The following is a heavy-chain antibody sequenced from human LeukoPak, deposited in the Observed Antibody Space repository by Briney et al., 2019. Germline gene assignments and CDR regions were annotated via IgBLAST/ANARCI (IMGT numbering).Heavy chain of an antibody. CDR2: INPSGGSI. D-gene: IGHD4-23*01. Sequence: ASVKVSCKASGGTFSNYSNSWVRQAPGQGLEWMGIINPSGGSISYAQKFQGRVTMTRDTSTSTVYMELSSLRSEDTAVYYCARGRTTVVTPGYFQYWGQGTLVIVSS. CDR3: ARGRTTVVTPGYFQY. J-gene: IGHJ1*01. CDR1: GGTFSNYS. V-gene: IGHV1-46*01.